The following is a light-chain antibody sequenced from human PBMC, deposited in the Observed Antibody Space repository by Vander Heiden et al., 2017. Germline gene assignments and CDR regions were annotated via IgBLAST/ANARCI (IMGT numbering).Light chain of an antibody. V-gene: IGKV3-20*01. J-gene: IGKJ4*01. CDR1: QSVSSSY. Sequence: EIVLTQSPGALSLSPGERATLSCRASQSVSSSYLAWYQQKPGHAPSPLIHGTSTRATGIPDRFSGSGSGTDFTLTINRLEPEDFAVYYCQQYNPSPELTFGGGTKVEIK. CDR3: QQYNPSPELT. CDR2: GTS.